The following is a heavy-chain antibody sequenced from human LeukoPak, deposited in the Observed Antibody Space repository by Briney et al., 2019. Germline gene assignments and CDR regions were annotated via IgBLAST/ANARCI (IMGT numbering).Heavy chain of an antibody. CDR2: IYHSGST. CDR1: GGSFSSGSYS. CDR3: ARGLGYYDSSRYFDY. Sequence: KSSETLSLTCAVSGGSFSSGSYSWRWIRQPPGKGLEWIGYIYHSGSTYYNPSLKSRVTISVDRSKNQFSLKLSSVTAADTAVYYCARGLGYYDSSRYFDYWGQGTLVTVSS. D-gene: IGHD3-22*01. V-gene: IGHV4-30-2*01. J-gene: IGHJ4*02.